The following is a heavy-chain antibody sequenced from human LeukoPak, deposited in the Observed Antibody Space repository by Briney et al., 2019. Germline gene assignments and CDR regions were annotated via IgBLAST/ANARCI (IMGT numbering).Heavy chain of an antibody. CDR3: ARDGPWKSDC. J-gene: IGHJ4*02. D-gene: IGHD1-1*01. Sequence: PSETLSLTCTVSDDSISSCCWSWIRQPPGKGLEWIGYIYHTGSTTYNPSLTSRVTISLDTSKNQFSLKLSSVTAADTAVYYCARDGPWKSDCWCQGTLVTVSS. CDR2: IYHTGST. V-gene: IGHV4-59*12. CDR1: DDSISSCC.